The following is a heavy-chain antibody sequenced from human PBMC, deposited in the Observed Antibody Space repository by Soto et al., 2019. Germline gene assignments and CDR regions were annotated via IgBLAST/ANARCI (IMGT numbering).Heavy chain of an antibody. V-gene: IGHV1-3*01. Sequence: ASVKVSCKASGYTFISYPIHWVRQAPGQRLECMGWINPANGDTRYSQKFQGRDTITRDTSATTAYMDLNSLIPDDTAIYYCAKSGSLDYWGQGTPVTVSS. J-gene: IGHJ4*02. CDR3: AKSGSLDY. CDR1: GYTFISYP. CDR2: INPANGDT. D-gene: IGHD1-26*01.